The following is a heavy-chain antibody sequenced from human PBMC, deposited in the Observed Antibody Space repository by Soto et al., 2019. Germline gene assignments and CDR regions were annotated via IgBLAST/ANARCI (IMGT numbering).Heavy chain of an antibody. J-gene: IGHJ2*01. Sequence: QAQLVQSGAEMKKPGASVRVSCQASGYTFTNNDINWVRQASGGGLVWMGWMNPYSGNTGYEYKFQGRVTMTRDTSANTAYMELSDLRSFDTDVYFCARGASYSNAKRGDHRNFYFDLWGRGTLVAVS. D-gene: IGHD2-21*01. CDR2: MNPYSGNT. CDR1: GYTFTNND. V-gene: IGHV1-8*01. CDR3: ARGASYSNAKRGDHRNFYFDL.